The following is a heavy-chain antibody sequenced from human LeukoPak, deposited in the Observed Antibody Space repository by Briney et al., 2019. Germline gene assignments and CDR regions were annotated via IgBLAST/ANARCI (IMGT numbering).Heavy chain of an antibody. V-gene: IGHV3-30*02. CDR3: ARVRYFDWLGPFDY. CDR1: GFTFGSYG. D-gene: IGHD3-9*01. Sequence: GGSLRLSCAASGFTFGSYGMHWVRQAPGKGLEWVTFIRSDGSNKYYADSVEGRFTISRDNSKKSLYLQMNSLRAEDTAVYYCARVRYFDWLGPFDYWGQGTLVTVSS. J-gene: IGHJ4*02. CDR2: IRSDGSNK.